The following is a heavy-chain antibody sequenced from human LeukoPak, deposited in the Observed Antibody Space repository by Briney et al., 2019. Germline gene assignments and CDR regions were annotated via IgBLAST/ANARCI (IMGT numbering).Heavy chain of an antibody. V-gene: IGHV1-8*01. Sequence: ASVKVSCKASGYTFTSYDINWVRQATGHGLEWMGWMNPNSGNTGYAQKFQGRVTMTRNTSISTAYMELSSLRSEDTAVYYCARRRGYSSYFDYWGQGTLVTVSS. CDR1: GYTFTSYD. D-gene: IGHD5-18*01. CDR2: MNPNSGNT. CDR3: ARRRGYSSYFDY. J-gene: IGHJ4*02.